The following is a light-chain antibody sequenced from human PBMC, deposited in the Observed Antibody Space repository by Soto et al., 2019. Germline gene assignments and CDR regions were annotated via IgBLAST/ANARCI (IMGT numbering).Light chain of an antibody. CDR1: SSNIGAGYD. Sequence: QAVVTQPPSMSGAPGQRVTISCTGSSSNIGAGYDVHWYQQLPETAPKLLIYGNGHRPSGVPDRFSGSKSGTSASLAITGLQAEDEADYYCQSYDSSLSGSSYVFGTGTKVTVL. CDR3: QSYDSSLSGSSYV. CDR2: GNG. J-gene: IGLJ1*01. V-gene: IGLV1-40*01.